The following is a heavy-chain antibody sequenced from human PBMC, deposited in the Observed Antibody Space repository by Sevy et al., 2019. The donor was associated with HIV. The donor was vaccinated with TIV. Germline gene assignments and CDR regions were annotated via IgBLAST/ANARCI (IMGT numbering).Heavy chain of an antibody. Sequence: GGSLRLSCAASGFTFSKYWMGWVRQAPGKGLEWVANIKQDAGQKYYVDSVKGRVTISRDNAKNSPYLQMNSLRADDTAVYFCARDDGNYCFDYWGQGTLVTVSS. V-gene: IGHV3-7*01. CDR1: GFTFSKYW. CDR2: IKQDAGQK. CDR3: ARDDGNYCFDY. D-gene: IGHD1-7*01. J-gene: IGHJ4*02.